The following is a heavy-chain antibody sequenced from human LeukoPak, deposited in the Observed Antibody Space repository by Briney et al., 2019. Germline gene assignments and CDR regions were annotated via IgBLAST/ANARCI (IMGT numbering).Heavy chain of an antibody. Sequence: SETLSLTCAVYGGSFSGYYWSWIRQPPGKGLKWIGEINHSGSTNYNPSLNSRVTISVDTSKNQFSLKLSSVTAADTAVYYCARSSGYSYGWHFDYWGQGTLVTVSS. J-gene: IGHJ4*02. V-gene: IGHV4-34*01. CDR2: INHSGST. D-gene: IGHD5-18*01. CDR3: ARSSGYSYGWHFDY. CDR1: GGSFSGYY.